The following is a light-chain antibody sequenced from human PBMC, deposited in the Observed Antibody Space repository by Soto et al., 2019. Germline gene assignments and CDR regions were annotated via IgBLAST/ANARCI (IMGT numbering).Light chain of an antibody. CDR2: AAS. CDR3: QQSYSTPRT. J-gene: IGKJ2*02. Sequence: DIQMTQSPSSLSASVGDRVTITCRASQSISSYLNWYQQKPGKAPKLLLYAASSLQSGVPSRFSGGGSGTDFTLTISSLQPEDFATYYCQQSYSTPRTFGQGTKLEIK. V-gene: IGKV1-39*01. CDR1: QSISSY.